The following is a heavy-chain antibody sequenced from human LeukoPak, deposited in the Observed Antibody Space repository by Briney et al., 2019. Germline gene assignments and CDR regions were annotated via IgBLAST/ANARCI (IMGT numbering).Heavy chain of an antibody. Sequence: GGSLRLSCAASGFTFTNYAMSWVRQAPGKGLEWVSAITANGGDTFHADSVKGRFTISRDNSKSTLYLQMNSLRAEDTATYYCAKGTSSSRPYYFDYWGQGTLVAASS. D-gene: IGHD6-6*01. V-gene: IGHV3-23*01. CDR1: GFTFTNYA. J-gene: IGHJ4*02. CDR3: AKGTSSSRPYYFDY. CDR2: ITANGGDT.